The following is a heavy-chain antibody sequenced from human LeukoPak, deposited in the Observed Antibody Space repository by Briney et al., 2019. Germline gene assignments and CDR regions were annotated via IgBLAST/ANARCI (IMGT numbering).Heavy chain of an antibody. CDR2: IIPIFGTA. D-gene: IGHD2-15*01. Sequence: SVKVSCKAAGGTFSSYAISWVRQAPGQGLEWMGGIIPIFGTANYAQKFQGRVTITADESTSTAYMELSSLRSEDTAVYYCARRVWYQEEVVRFDYWGQGTLVTVSS. CDR1: GGTFSSYA. V-gene: IGHV1-69*13. CDR3: ARRVWYQEEVVRFDY. J-gene: IGHJ4*02.